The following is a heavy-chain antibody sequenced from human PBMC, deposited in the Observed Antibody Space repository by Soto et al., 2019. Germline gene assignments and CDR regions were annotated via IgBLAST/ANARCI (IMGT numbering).Heavy chain of an antibody. V-gene: IGHV5-51*01. CDR2: IYPGDSDT. CDR3: ARLAYDSSGYYQNYFDY. J-gene: IGHJ4*02. D-gene: IGHD3-22*01. Sequence: SLKISCKGSGYSFTSYWIGWVRQMPGKGLEWMGIIYPGDSDTRYSPSFQGQVTISADKSISTAYLQWSSLKASDTAMYYCARLAYDSSGYYQNYFDYWGQGTLVTVSS. CDR1: GYSFTSYW.